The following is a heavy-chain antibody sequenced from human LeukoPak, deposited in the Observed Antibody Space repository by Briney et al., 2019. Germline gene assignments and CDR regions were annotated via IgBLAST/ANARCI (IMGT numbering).Heavy chain of an antibody. Sequence: GGSLRLSCAASGFTFSSYSMNWVRQAPGKGLEWVSSISSSSSYIYYADSVKGRFTISRDNAKNSLYLQVNSLRAEDTAVYYCARDLLPDDAFDIWGQGTMVTVSS. CDR2: ISSSSSYI. J-gene: IGHJ3*02. CDR1: GFTFSSYS. CDR3: ARDLLPDDAFDI. V-gene: IGHV3-21*01.